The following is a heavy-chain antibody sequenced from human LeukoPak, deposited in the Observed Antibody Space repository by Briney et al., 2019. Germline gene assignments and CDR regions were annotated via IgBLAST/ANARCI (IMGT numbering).Heavy chain of an antibody. CDR2: IYHSGST. CDR3: ARAPVHCSSTSCSTYGMDV. V-gene: IGHV4-30-2*01. J-gene: IGHJ6*02. D-gene: IGHD2-2*01. CDR1: GGSISSGGYS. Sequence: SETLSLTCAVSGGSISSGGYSWRWIRQPPGKGLEWIGYIYHSGSTYYNPSLKSRVTISVDRSKNQFSLKLSSVTAADTAVYYCARAPVHCSSTSCSTYGMDVWGQGTTVTVSS.